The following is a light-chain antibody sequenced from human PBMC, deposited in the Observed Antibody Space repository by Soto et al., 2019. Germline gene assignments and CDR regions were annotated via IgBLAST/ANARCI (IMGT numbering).Light chain of an antibody. J-gene: IGLJ1*01. Sequence: QSVLTQPPSASGSPGQSVSISCTGTGSDVGTYNFVSWYQQHPGKAPKLLIYEVTKRPSGVPDRFSGSKSGNTASLTVSGLQAEDEAEYFCSSYTGDRHFYVFGTGTTVTVL. CDR1: GSDVGTYNF. CDR3: SSYTGDRHFYV. CDR2: EVT. V-gene: IGLV2-8*01.